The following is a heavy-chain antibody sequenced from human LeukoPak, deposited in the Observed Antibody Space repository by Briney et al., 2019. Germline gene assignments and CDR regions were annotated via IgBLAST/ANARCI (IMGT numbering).Heavy chain of an antibody. CDR1: GYTFTSYG. V-gene: IGHV1-18*01. CDR2: ISAYNGNT. CDR3: ARAFGCSSTSCYFRSWFDP. D-gene: IGHD2-2*01. J-gene: IGHJ5*02. Sequence: ASVKVSCKASGYTFTSYGISWVRQAPGQGLEWMGWISAYNGNTNYAQKLQGRVTTTTDTSTSTAYMELRSLRSDDTAVYYCARAFGCSSTSCYFRSWFDPWGQGTLVTVSS.